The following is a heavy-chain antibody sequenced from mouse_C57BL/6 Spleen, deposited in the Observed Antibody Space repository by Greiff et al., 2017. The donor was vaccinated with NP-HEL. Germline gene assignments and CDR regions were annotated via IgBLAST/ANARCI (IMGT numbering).Heavy chain of an antibody. CDR3: ASPIYYDYDGLAY. J-gene: IGHJ3*01. Sequence: VQLQQSGAELVKPGASVKLSCKASGYTFTSYWMHWVKQRPGRGLEWIGRIDPHSGGTKYNEKFKSKARLTVDKPSSTAYMQLSSLTSEDSAVYYCASPIYYDYDGLAYWGQGTLVTVSA. D-gene: IGHD2-4*01. CDR2: IDPHSGGT. V-gene: IGHV1-72*01. CDR1: GYTFTSYW.